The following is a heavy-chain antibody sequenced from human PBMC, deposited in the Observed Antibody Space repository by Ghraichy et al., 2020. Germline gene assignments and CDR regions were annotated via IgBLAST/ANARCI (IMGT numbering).Heavy chain of an antibody. V-gene: IGHV3-43*02. CDR1: GFTFDDYA. J-gene: IGHJ6*03. CDR3: ATLEPGQWLGGGYCNYYMDV. CDR2: ISGNSGST. Sequence: GGSLRLSCAASGFTFDDYAMQWVRQAPGKVLEWVSLISGNSGSTYYADSVKGRFTISRDNSKRFLYLQMDSLRTEDTALYYCATLEPGQWLGGGYCNYYMDVWGKGTTVTVSS. D-gene: IGHD6-19*01.